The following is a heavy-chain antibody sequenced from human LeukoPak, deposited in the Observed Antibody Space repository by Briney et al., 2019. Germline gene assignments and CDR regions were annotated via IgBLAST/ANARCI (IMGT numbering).Heavy chain of an antibody. CDR2: ISSDGTNK. Sequence: TGGSLRPSCAASGSTFSSCGMHWVRQAPGKGLEWVAVISSDGTNKYYADAVKGRFTLSRDNSMNTLYLQMSSLRAEDTAVYYCAKESSSGWFPFDFWGQGTLVTVSS. V-gene: IGHV3-30*18. CDR3: AKESSSGWFPFDF. D-gene: IGHD6-19*01. CDR1: GSTFSSCG. J-gene: IGHJ4*02.